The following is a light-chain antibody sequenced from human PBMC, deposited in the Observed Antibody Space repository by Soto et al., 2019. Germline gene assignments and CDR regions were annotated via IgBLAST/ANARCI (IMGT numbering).Light chain of an antibody. CDR2: AAS. J-gene: IGKJ2*01. Sequence: DIQMTQSPSSLSASVGDRVTITCRASQSISSYLHWSQQKPGKAPKLLIYAASSLKSGVPSRFSGSGSGTDFTLTISSLQPEDFATYYCQQSYRTPTFGQGTKLEIK. CDR1: QSISSY. CDR3: QQSYRTPT. V-gene: IGKV1-39*01.